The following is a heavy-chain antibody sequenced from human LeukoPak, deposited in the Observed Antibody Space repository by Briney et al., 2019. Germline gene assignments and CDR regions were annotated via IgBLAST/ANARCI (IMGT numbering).Heavy chain of an antibody. V-gene: IGHV4-59*01. CDR1: GGSISSYY. J-gene: IGHJ4*02. CDR2: IYYSGST. D-gene: IGHD6-13*01. Sequence: SXTLXLTCTVSGGSISSYYWSWIRQPPGKGLEWIGYIYYSGSTNYNPSLKSRVTISVDTSKNQFSLKMSSVTAADTAVYYCARGLAAAGWGQGTLVTVSS. CDR3: ARGLAAAG.